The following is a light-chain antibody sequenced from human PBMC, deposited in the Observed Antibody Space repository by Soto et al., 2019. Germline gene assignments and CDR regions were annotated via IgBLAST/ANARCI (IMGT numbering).Light chain of an antibody. V-gene: IGKV3-15*01. CDR2: GTS. Sequence: EIVMTQSPATLSVSPGERATRSCRASQSISSNLAWYQQKPGQTPRLLIYGTSTRATGIPARFSGSGSGTEFTLPISSLQSEDFAVYYCQQYNNLPLTFGGGPKVEIK. CDR3: QQYNNLPLT. J-gene: IGKJ4*01. CDR1: QSISSN.